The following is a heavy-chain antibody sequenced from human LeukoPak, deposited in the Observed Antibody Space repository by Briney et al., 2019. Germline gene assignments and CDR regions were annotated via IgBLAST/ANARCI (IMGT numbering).Heavy chain of an antibody. Sequence: SETLSLTCTVSGGSISSYYWGWIRQPAGKGLEWIGRIYTSGSTNYNPSLKSRVTMSVDTSKNQFSLRLSSVTAADTAVYYCATPRRGYCSSTSCPHDAFDIWGQGTMVTVSS. CDR2: IYTSGST. J-gene: IGHJ3*02. CDR1: GGSISSYY. D-gene: IGHD2-2*01. CDR3: ATPRRGYCSSTSCPHDAFDI. V-gene: IGHV4-4*07.